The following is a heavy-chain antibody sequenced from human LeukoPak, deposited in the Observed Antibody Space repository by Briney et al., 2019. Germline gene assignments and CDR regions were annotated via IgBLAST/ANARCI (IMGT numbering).Heavy chain of an antibody. CDR3: ARGYCSSTSCDWLDP. Sequence: ASVKVSCKASGYTFTSYGISWVRQAPGQGLEWMGWISAYNGNTNYAQKLQGRVTMTTDTSTSTAYMELRSLRSDDTAVYYCARGYCSSTSCDWLDPWGQGTLVTVSS. CDR2: ISAYNGNT. J-gene: IGHJ5*02. V-gene: IGHV1-18*01. D-gene: IGHD2-2*01. CDR1: GYTFTSYG.